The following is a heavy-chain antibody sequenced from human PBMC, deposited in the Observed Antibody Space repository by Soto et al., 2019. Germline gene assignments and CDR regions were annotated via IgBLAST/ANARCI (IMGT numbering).Heavy chain of an antibody. Sequence: SGGSLRLSCAASGFTFSSYGMHWVRQAPGKGLEWVAVISYDGSNKYYADSVKGRFTISRDNSKNTLYLQMNSLRAEDTAVYYCAKDRLSTSGSKYGMDVWGQGTTVTVSS. CDR1: GFTFSSYG. J-gene: IGHJ6*02. CDR3: AKDRLSTSGSKYGMDV. V-gene: IGHV3-30*18. CDR2: ISYDGSNK. D-gene: IGHD6-6*01.